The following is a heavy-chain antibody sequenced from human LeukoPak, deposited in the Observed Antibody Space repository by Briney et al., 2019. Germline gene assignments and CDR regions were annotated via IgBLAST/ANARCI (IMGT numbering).Heavy chain of an antibody. J-gene: IGHJ4*02. V-gene: IGHV4-61*02. CDR3: AREVVSPLYFDH. CDR2: IYTSGST. Sequence: PSETLSLTCTVSGGSISSGSYYWSWIRQPAGKGLEWIGRIYTSGSTNYNPSLKSRVTISVDTSKNQFSLKLSSVTAADTAVYYCAREVVSPLYFDHWGQGTLVTVSS. D-gene: IGHD4-23*01. CDR1: GGSISSGSYY.